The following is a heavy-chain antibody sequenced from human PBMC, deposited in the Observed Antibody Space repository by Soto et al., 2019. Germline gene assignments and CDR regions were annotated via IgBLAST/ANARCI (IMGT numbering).Heavy chain of an antibody. CDR1: GFTVSTKY. CDR3: ARDPLAADY. J-gene: IGHJ4*02. V-gene: IGHV3-66*01. D-gene: IGHD3-16*01. Sequence: EVQLVESGGGLVQPGGSLRLSCAASGFTVSTKYMSWVRQAPGKGLEWVSVIYSGGSTFYADSVRGRFTISRDNSKNTVNLQMKSLRAEDTAVYYCARDPLAADYWGQGTLVPVSS. CDR2: IYSGGST.